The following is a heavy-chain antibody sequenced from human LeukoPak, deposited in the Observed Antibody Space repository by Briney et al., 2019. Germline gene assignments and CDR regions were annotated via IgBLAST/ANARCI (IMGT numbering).Heavy chain of an antibody. Sequence: GGSLRLSCTASGFIFSNFEMNWVRQAPGKGLQWLAYINSGATSEYYADSVKGRFTISRDNAKNSLFLQMYSLRVQDTAIYYCARVICTGGSCFQNDYWGQGTLVTVSS. V-gene: IGHV3-48*03. J-gene: IGHJ4*02. CDR2: INSGATSE. D-gene: IGHD2-15*01. CDR3: ARVICTGGSCFQNDY. CDR1: GFIFSNFE.